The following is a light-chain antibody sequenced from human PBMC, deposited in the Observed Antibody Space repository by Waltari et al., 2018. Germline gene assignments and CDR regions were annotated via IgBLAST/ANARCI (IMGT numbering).Light chain of an antibody. Sequence: QSVLTQPPSVSGAPGQRVTISCTGRCSNIGAGSDVHWYQQLPRAAPKLLIYGSTSRPLGVPARFFGSTSGTSASLAITGLQAEDEADYYCQSYDTSLSVVFGGGTKLTVL. V-gene: IGLV1-40*01. CDR1: CSNIGAGSD. CDR2: GST. CDR3: QSYDTSLSVV. J-gene: IGLJ3*02.